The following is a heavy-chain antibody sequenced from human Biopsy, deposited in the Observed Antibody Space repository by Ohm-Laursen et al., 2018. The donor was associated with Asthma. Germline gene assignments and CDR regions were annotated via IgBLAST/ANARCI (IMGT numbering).Heavy chain of an antibody. D-gene: IGHD6-13*01. CDR1: GTHFGSYN. Sequence: SLRLSCSASGTHFGSYNMHWARQAPGKGLEWVAVITFDGSTQHYGDSVKGRFTISRDNSKNMLLLQMNSLRAEDTAVYYCSRDTLGYYFDIWGQGTQVTVSS. J-gene: IGHJ4*02. CDR3: SRDTLGYYFDI. CDR2: ITFDGSTQ. V-gene: IGHV3-30-3*01.